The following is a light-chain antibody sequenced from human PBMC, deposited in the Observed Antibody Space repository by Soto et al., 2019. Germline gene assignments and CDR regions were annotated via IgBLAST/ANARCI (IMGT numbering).Light chain of an antibody. V-gene: IGKV3-11*01. CDR2: DAS. J-gene: IGKJ2*01. CDR1: QGVTGY. Sequence: EIVLTQSPATLSLSPGERATLSCRASQGVTGYLACYQQKPGQAPRLLIYDASNRATGIPARFSGSGSGTDFTLTISSLEPEDFAVYYCQQRSNWPPYTFGQGTKLEIK. CDR3: QQRSNWPPYT.